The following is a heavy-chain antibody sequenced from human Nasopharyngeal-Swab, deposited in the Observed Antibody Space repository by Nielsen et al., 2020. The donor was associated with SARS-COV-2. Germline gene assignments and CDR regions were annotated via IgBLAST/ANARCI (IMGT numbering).Heavy chain of an antibody. CDR3: ARDGRRDGYHPFDY. CDR2: IYYSGST. J-gene: IGHJ4*02. Sequence: WIRQPPGKGLEWIGYIYYSGSTYYNPSLKSRVTISVDTSKNQFSLKLSSVTAADTAVYYCARDGRRDGYHPFDYWGQGTLVTVSS. V-gene: IGHV4-31*02. D-gene: IGHD5-24*01.